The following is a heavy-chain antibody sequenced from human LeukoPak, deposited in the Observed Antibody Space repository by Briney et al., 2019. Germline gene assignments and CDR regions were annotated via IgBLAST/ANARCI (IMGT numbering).Heavy chain of an antibody. CDR3: LRYYDSSGYYYGDY. Sequence: GGSLRLSCAASGFTFSSYAMHWVRQAPGQGLEWMGWINPNSGGTNYAQKFQGRVTMTRDTSISTAYMELSRLRSDDTAVYYCLRYYDSSGYYYGDYWGQGTLVTVSS. CDR1: GFTFSSYA. CDR2: INPNSGGT. V-gene: IGHV1-2*02. J-gene: IGHJ4*02. D-gene: IGHD3-22*01.